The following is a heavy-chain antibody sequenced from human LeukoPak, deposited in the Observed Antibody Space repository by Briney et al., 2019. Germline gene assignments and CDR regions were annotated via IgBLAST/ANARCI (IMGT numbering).Heavy chain of an antibody. D-gene: IGHD3-22*01. J-gene: IGHJ4*02. V-gene: IGHV1-69*13. CDR1: GGTFSSYA. Sequence: ASVKVSCKASGGTFSSYAISWVRQAPGQGLEWMGGIIPIFGTANYAQKFQGRVTITADESTSTAYMELSSLRSEDTAVYYCARALGPYYYDSSGYYQLDYWGQGTLVTVSS. CDR3: ARALGPYYYDSSGYYQLDY. CDR2: IIPIFGTA.